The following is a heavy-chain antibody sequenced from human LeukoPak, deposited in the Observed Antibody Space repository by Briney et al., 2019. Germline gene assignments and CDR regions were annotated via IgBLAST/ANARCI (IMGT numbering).Heavy chain of an antibody. V-gene: IGHV1-18*01. D-gene: IGHD2-2*01. CDR3: ARDYCSSTSCSLPPRSPGDDY. CDR1: GYTFTSCG. J-gene: IGHJ4*02. Sequence: ASVKVSCKASGYTFTSCGISWVRQAPGQGLEWMGWISAYNGNTNYAQKLQGRVTMTTDTSTSTAYMELRSLRSDDTAVYYCARDYCSSTSCSLPPRSPGDDYWGQGTLVTVSS. CDR2: ISAYNGNT.